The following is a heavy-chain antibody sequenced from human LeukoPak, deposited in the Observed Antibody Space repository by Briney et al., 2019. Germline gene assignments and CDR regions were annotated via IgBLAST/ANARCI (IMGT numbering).Heavy chain of an antibody. Sequence: SETLSLTCTVSGGSMSSGGYSWSWIRQPPGKCLEWIGYIYHSGSTYYNPSLKSRVTISVDRSKNQFSLKLSSVTAADTAVYYCARGIDSVVPAPYFDYWGQGTLVTVSS. CDR2: IYHSGST. D-gene: IGHD2-2*01. V-gene: IGHV4-30-2*01. CDR1: GGSMSSGGYS. CDR3: ARGIDSVVPAPYFDY. J-gene: IGHJ4*02.